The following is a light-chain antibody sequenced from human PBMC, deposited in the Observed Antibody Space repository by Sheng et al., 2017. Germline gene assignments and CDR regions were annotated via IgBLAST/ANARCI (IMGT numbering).Light chain of an antibody. J-gene: IGKJ1*01. CDR1: QSISSW. CDR2: KAS. CDR3: QQYNSYWV. Sequence: DIQMTQSPSTLSASVGDRVTITCRASQSISSWLAWYQQKPGKAPKLLIYKASSLESGVPSRFSGSGSGTEFTLTISSLQPDDFATYYCQQYNSYWVFGQGTKVE. V-gene: IGKV1-5*03.